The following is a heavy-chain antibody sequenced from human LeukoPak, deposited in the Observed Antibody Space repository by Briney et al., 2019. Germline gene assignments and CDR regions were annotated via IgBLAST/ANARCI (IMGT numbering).Heavy chain of an antibody. CDR1: GFTFSDAW. D-gene: IGHD1-1*01. Sequence: PGGSLRPSCAASGFTFSDAWVSWVRQAPGKGLEWIGRIKSETNGGTIDYAAPVNGRFTLSRDDSKHTLDLQMNSLKTEDTGVYYCSAGTGRSDFDYWGQGTLVTVSS. J-gene: IGHJ4*02. V-gene: IGHV3-15*01. CDR3: SAGTGRSDFDY. CDR2: IKSETNGGTI.